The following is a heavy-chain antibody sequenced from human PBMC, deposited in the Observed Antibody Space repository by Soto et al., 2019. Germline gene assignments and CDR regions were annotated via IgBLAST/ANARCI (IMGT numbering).Heavy chain of an antibody. Sequence: SETLSLTCSVSSGSISTNSYLWGWIRQPPGKGLEWIGAILYSGDTYYSESLKSRVTMSVDTAKNQFSLKLNSVTAADTAVYYCAREGRNTKIVILRHYATDFWGQGTAVTVSS. CDR3: AREGRNTKIVILRHYATDF. CDR2: ILYSGDT. D-gene: IGHD3-22*01. J-gene: IGHJ6*02. V-gene: IGHV4-39*02. CDR1: SGSISTNSYL.